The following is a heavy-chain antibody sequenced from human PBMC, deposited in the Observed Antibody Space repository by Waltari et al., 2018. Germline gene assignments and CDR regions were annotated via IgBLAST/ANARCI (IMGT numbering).Heavy chain of an antibody. Sequence: QVQLVQSGAEVKKPGSSVKVSCKASGGTFSSYAISWVRQAPGQGLEWMGGSIPIVGKANYAQKFQGRVTITTDESTSTAYMELSSLRSEDTAVYYCASLDCSSTSCLYYYYYMDVWGKGTTVTVSS. D-gene: IGHD2-2*01. CDR2: SIPIVGKA. CDR3: ASLDCSSTSCLYYYYYMDV. J-gene: IGHJ6*03. CDR1: GGTFSSYA. V-gene: IGHV1-69*05.